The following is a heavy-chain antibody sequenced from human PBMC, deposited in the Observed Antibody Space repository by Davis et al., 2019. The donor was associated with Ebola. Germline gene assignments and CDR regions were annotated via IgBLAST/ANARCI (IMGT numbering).Heavy chain of an antibody. CDR3: ATVTHRDGYYFEF. D-gene: IGHD5-24*01. V-gene: IGHV4-59*01. J-gene: IGHJ4*02. Sequence: SETLSLTCTVPGASISDYCWSWIRQPPGKGLEWIGYICSSGSTNYNPSLKSRVSISVDTSKKQFSLELSSVTAADTAAYYCATVTHRDGYYFEFWGQGTQVTVSS. CDR2: ICSSGST. CDR1: GASISDYC.